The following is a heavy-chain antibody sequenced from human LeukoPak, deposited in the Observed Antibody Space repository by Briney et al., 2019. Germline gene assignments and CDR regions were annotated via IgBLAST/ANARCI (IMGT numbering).Heavy chain of an antibody. D-gene: IGHD3-10*01. CDR1: GGSISGYY. J-gene: IGHJ6*02. Sequence: SETLSLTCTVSGGSISGYYWSWIRQPPGKGLEWIGYIYYSGSTNYNPSLKSRVTISVDTSKNQFSLKLSSVTAADTAVYYCARLGPMVRGVIITDYYYGMDVWGQGTTVTVSS. CDR2: IYYSGST. V-gene: IGHV4-59*01. CDR3: ARLGPMVRGVIITDYYYGMDV.